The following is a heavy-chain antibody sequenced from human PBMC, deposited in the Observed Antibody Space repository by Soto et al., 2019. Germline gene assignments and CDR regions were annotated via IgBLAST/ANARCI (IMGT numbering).Heavy chain of an antibody. D-gene: IGHD5-12*01. V-gene: IGHV1-2*02. CDR2: INPSSGGT. CDR1: GYTFTGYY. Sequence: ASVKVSCKASGYTFTGYYMHRVRQAPGQGLEWMGWINPSSGGTNYAQQFQGRVTMTRDTSISSAYVELSGLRSDDTAVYFCARANSGDDDEFDYWGQGTPVTVSS. J-gene: IGHJ4*02. CDR3: ARANSGDDDEFDY.